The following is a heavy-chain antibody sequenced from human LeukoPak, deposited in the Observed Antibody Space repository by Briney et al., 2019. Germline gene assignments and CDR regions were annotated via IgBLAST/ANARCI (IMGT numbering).Heavy chain of an antibody. CDR3: ARAPSAGTKTTLLDY. D-gene: IGHD6-13*01. J-gene: IGHJ4*02. CDR1: GYTFTSYG. CDR2: IVPIFGAI. Sequence: VASVKVSCKASGYTFTSYGISWVRQAPGQGLEWMGEIVPIFGAINYAQKFQGRVTITADESTSTAYMELSSLRSDDTAVYYCARAPSAGTKTTLLDYWGQGTLVTVSS. V-gene: IGHV1-69*13.